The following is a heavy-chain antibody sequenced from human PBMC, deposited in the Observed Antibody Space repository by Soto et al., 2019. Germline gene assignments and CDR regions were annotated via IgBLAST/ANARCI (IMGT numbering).Heavy chain of an antibody. CDR1: GSSISTTNYY. Sequence: QLQLQESGPGLVKPSETLSLTCTISGSSISTTNYYWGWIRQPPGKGLEWIGTIYDSGSTYYNPSLKSRVTISVDTSKNQFSLKLSSVTAADTAVYYCARRGDYDWYFDLWGRGTLVTVSS. D-gene: IGHD4-17*01. CDR3: ARRGDYDWYFDL. CDR2: IYDSGST. J-gene: IGHJ2*01. V-gene: IGHV4-39*01.